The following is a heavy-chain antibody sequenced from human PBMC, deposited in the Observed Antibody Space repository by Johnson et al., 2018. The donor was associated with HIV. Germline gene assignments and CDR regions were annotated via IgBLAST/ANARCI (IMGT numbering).Heavy chain of an antibody. J-gene: IGHJ3*02. CDR1: GFTVSSNY. V-gene: IGHV3-20*04. Sequence: VQLVESGGGLIQPGGSLRLSCAASGFTVSSNYMSWVRQAPGKGLEWVSGINWNGGSTGYADSVKGRFTISRDNAKNSLYLQMNSLRAEDTAVDYCARDLPYYYDSSNKNGACDIWGQGTMVTVSS. CDR3: ARDLPYYYDSSNKNGACDI. CDR2: INWNGGST. D-gene: IGHD3-22*01.